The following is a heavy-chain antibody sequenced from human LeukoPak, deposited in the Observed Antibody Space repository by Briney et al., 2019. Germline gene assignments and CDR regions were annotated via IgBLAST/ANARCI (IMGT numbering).Heavy chain of an antibody. Sequence: GESLKISCKASGYSFTTYWIGWVRQMPGKGLEWMGIIYPADSAAKYSPSFQGQVTISADKSISTAYLQWSSLKASDTAIYYCARYHCANGVCYSNWYFDLWGRGTLVTVSS. CDR1: GYSFTTYW. V-gene: IGHV5-51*01. D-gene: IGHD2-8*01. CDR3: ARYHCANGVCYSNWYFDL. CDR2: IYPADSAA. J-gene: IGHJ2*01.